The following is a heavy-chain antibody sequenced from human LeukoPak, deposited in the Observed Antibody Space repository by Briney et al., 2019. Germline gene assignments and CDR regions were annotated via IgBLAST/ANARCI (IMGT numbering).Heavy chain of an antibody. V-gene: IGHV3-74*01. Sequence: GGSLRLSCAASGFTFSSYWMHWVRQAPGRGLVWVSRINSDGSSTSYADSVKGRFTISRDNAKNTLYLQMNSLRAEDTAVYYCASLRDYSAFDIWGQGTMVTVSS. CDR1: GFTFSSYW. CDR3: ASLRDYSAFDI. J-gene: IGHJ3*02. CDR2: INSDGSST. D-gene: IGHD3-10*01.